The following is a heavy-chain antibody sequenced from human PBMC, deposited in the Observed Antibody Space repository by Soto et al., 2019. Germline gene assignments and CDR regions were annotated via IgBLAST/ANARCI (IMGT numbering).Heavy chain of an antibody. CDR1: GGSISSSSYY. V-gene: IGHV4-39*01. J-gene: IGHJ3*02. D-gene: IGHD3-22*01. CDR3: AITPDYYDSSGYYFFAFDI. CDR2: IYYSGST. Sequence: SETLSLTCTVSGGSISSSSYYWGWIRQPPGQGLEWIGSIYYSGSTYYNPSLKSRVTISVDTSKNQFSLKLSSVTAADTAVYYCAITPDYYDSSGYYFFAFDIWGQGTMVTVSS.